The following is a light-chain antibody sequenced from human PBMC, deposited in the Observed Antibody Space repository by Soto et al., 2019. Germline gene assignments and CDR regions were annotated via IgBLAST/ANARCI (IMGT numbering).Light chain of an antibody. Sequence: QSVLTQPPSVSAAPGQKVTISCSGSSSNIGSDYVSWYQQLPGTAPKLLIYENNKRPSGIPDRFSGSKSGTSATLGITGLQTGDEADYYCAAWDTSMTSGVFGGGTTVTVL. CDR3: AAWDTSMTSGV. CDR2: ENN. V-gene: IGLV1-51*02. J-gene: IGLJ2*01. CDR1: SSNIGSDY.